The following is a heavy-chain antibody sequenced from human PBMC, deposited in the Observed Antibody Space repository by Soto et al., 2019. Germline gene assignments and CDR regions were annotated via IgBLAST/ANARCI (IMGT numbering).Heavy chain of an antibody. CDR1: GGSVSSGSYY. D-gene: IGHD4-17*01. V-gene: IGHV4-61*01. CDR2: IYYSGST. Sequence: SETLSLTCTVSGGSVSSGSYYWSWIRQPPGKGLEWIGYIYYSGSTNYNPSLKSRVTISVDTSKNQFSLKLSSVTAADTAVYYCAREGYYGDDVRFYPHDFCGRGTIDTGSS. J-gene: IGHJ3*01. CDR3: AREGYYGDDVRFYPHDF.